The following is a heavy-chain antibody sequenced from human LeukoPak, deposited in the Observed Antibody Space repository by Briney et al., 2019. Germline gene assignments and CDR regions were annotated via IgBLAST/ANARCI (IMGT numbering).Heavy chain of an antibody. V-gene: IGHV1-46*01. CDR2: INPSGGST. Sequence: ASVKVSCKASGYTFTTYYMHWVRQAPGQGLEWMGIINPSGGSTSYAQKFQGRVTMTRDTSTSTVYMELSSLRSEDTAVYYCARDDSNYIFGDYWGQGTLVTVSS. CDR3: ARDDSNYIFGDY. D-gene: IGHD4-11*01. J-gene: IGHJ4*02. CDR1: GYTFTTYY.